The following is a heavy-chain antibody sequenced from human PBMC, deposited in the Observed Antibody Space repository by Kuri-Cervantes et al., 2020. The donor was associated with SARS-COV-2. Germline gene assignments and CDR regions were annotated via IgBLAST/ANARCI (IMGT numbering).Heavy chain of an antibody. CDR1: GYTFTGYY. D-gene: IGHD2-15*01. CDR2: INPNSGGT. CDR3: ARDLPVLGYCSGGSCDALDI. J-gene: IGHJ3*02. Sequence: ASVKVSCKASGYTFTGYYMHWARQAPGQGLEWMGWINPNSGGTNYAQKFQGRVTMTRDTSISTAYMELSRLRSDDTAVYYCARDLPVLGYCSGGSCDALDIWGQGTMVTVSS. V-gene: IGHV1-2*02.